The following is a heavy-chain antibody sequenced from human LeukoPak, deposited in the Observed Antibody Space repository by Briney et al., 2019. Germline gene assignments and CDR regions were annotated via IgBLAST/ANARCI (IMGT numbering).Heavy chain of an antibody. D-gene: IGHD3-3*01. J-gene: IGHJ4*02. Sequence: SQTLSLTCTVSGGSISSGSYYWSWIRQPAGKGLEWIGRIYTSGSTNYNPSLKSRVTISVDTSKNQFSLKLSSVTAADTAVYYCARDGPLYYNFWSGSRGFDYWGQGTLVTVSS. CDR1: GGSISSGSYY. V-gene: IGHV4-61*02. CDR3: ARDGPLYYNFWSGSRGFDY. CDR2: IYTSGST.